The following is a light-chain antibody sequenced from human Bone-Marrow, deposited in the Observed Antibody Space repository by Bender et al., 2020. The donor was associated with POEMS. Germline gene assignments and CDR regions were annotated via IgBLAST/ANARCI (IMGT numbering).Light chain of an antibody. V-gene: IGLV1-47*01. J-gene: IGLJ1*01. Sequence: QSVLTQPPSASGTPGQWVTISCSGSYSNVGRDNVYWYQQLPGAAPKLLIYNDYQRPSGVPDRISGSTSGTSASLAISGLRSEDEADYYCAAWDDRLSGYVFGTGTKVTVL. CDR2: NDY. CDR1: YSNVGRDN. CDR3: AAWDDRLSGYV.